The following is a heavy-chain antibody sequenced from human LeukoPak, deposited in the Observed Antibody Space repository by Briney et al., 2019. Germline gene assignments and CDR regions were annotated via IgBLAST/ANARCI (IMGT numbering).Heavy chain of an antibody. CDR2: ISGSGGST. CDR1: GFTFSSYA. J-gene: IGHJ4*02. V-gene: IGHV3-23*01. D-gene: IGHD6-13*01. Sequence: GGSLRLSCAASGFTFSSYAMSWVRQAPGKGLEWVSAISGSGGSTYYADSVKGRFTISRDNSKNTLYLQMNSLGAEDTAVYYCAKINSSNWYGEGDYWGQGTLVTVSS. CDR3: AKINSSNWYGEGDY.